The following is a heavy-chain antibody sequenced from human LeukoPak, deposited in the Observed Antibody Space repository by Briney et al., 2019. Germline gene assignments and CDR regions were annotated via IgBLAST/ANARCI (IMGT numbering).Heavy chain of an antibody. CDR3: VRDVWGDRDSYFDY. D-gene: IGHD2-21*01. CDR1: GFTFSSYW. V-gene: IGHV3-74*01. J-gene: IGHJ4*02. Sequence: GGSLRLSCAASGFTFSSYWMHWVRQAPGKGLVWVSRIDTDGRSTSYPDSVKGRFTVSRDKAKNTLYLQMNSLRAEDTAVYYCVRDVWGDRDSYFDYWGQGALVTVSS. CDR2: IDTDGRST.